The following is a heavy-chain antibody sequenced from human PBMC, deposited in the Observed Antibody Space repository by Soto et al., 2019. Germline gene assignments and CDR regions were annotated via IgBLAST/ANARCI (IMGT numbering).Heavy chain of an antibody. Sequence: PGGPLRLSCAASGFTFSSYAMSWVRQAPGKGLEWVSSINTASTTYYADSVKGRFTVSRDNSKNTLYLQMNSLRAEDTAVYFCAKVPNWGSHYYFDSWGQGTLVTVSS. CDR1: GFTFSSYA. D-gene: IGHD7-27*01. CDR3: AKVPNWGSHYYFDS. V-gene: IGHV3-23*01. J-gene: IGHJ4*02. CDR2: INTASTT.